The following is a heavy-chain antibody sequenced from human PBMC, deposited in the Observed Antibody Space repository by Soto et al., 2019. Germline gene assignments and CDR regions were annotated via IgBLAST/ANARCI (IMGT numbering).Heavy chain of an antibody. CDR1: GGTFSSYT. V-gene: IGHV1-69*02. Sequence: SVKVSCKASGGTFSSYTISWVRQAPGQGLEWMGRIIPILGIANYAQKFQGRVTITADKSTSTAYMELSSLRSEDTAVYYCARGSRYDILTGFKFDYWGQGTLVTVSS. J-gene: IGHJ4*02. CDR3: ARGSRYDILTGFKFDY. D-gene: IGHD3-9*01. CDR2: IIPILGIA.